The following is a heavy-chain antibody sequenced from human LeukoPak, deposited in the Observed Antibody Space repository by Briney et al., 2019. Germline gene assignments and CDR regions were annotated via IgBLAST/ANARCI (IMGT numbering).Heavy chain of an antibody. D-gene: IGHD2-2*01. CDR3: ASLPAATYFDY. CDR2: IYHSGST. J-gene: IGHJ4*02. CDR1: CYSISSGYY. V-gene: IGHV4-38-2*01. Sequence: PSETLSLTCAASCYSISSGYYWGCIRQPPGKGLEWIGSIYHSGSTYYNPSLKSRVTISVDTSKNQFSLKLSSVTAADTAVYYCASLPAATYFDYWGQGTLVTVSS.